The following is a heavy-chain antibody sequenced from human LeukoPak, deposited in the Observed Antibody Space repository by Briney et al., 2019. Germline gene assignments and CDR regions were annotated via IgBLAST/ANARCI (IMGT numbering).Heavy chain of an antibody. CDR3: ARDPKLGSTSHFDY. D-gene: IGHD2-2*01. Sequence: GGSLRLSCAASGFTFSSYWMSWVRQAPGKGLEWVANIKQDGSEKYYVDSVKGRFTISRDNAKNSLYLQMNSLRVEDTAVYYCARDPKLGSTSHFDYWGQGTLVTVSS. V-gene: IGHV3-7*01. CDR2: IKQDGSEK. CDR1: GFTFSSYW. J-gene: IGHJ4*02.